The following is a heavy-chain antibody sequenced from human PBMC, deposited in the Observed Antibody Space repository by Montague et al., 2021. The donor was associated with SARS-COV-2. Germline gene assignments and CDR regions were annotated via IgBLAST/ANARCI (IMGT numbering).Heavy chain of an antibody. CDR1: GDSVASNNYY. D-gene: IGHD4-11*01. CDR3: ARNLPPATIFTVVTHFDF. J-gene: IGHJ4*02. V-gene: IGHV4-39*01. CDR2: VFHTGKA. Sequence: SETLSLTCNVSGDSVASNNYYWGWLRQPPGRGLEWIASVFHTGKAFYNPSLKSRSSISVDTATNQVSLKLISVSGADTALYFCARNLPPATIFTVVTHFDFWGQGTLVTVSS.